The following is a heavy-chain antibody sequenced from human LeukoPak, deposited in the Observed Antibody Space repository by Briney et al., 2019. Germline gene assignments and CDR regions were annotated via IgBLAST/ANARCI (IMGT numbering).Heavy chain of an antibody. V-gene: IGHV3-23*01. CDR1: GFTFSSYA. CDR2: ISGSGGST. CDR3: AKVPGYYDSSGYYRSSDY. Sequence: GGSLRLSCAASGFTFSSYAMSWVRQAPGKRLEWVSAISGSGGSTYYADSVKGRFTISRDNPKNTLYPQMKSLRAEDTAVYYCAKVPGYYDSSGYYRSSDYWGQGTLVTVSS. D-gene: IGHD3-22*01. J-gene: IGHJ4*02.